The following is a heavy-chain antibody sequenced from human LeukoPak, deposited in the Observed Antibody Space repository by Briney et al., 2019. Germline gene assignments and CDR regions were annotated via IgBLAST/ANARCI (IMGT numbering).Heavy chain of an antibody. CDR1: GFTFSSYG. Sequence: GGSLRLSCAASGFTFSSYGMHWVRQAPGKGLEWVAFIRYDGSNKYYADSVKGRFTISRYNSKNTLYLQMNSLRAEDTAVYYCAKDFDGYCSSTSCYGVDYWGQGTLVTVSS. CDR3: AKDFDGYCSSTSCYGVDY. D-gene: IGHD2-2*01. CDR2: IRYDGSNK. V-gene: IGHV3-30*02. J-gene: IGHJ4*02.